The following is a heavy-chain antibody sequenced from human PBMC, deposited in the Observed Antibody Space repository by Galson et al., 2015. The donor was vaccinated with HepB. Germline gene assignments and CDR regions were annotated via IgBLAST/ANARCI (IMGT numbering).Heavy chain of an antibody. CDR3: SHQADYGGRLRS. J-gene: IGHJ5*02. V-gene: IGHV3-15*07. CDR1: GLRFSDAW. D-gene: IGHD4-23*01. Sequence: SPRLSCAASGLRFSDAWMNWVRQAPGKGLEWVGRIKSKGSGETKEYAAPVRGRFTISRDDSKSTVYLQMNSLQIEDTGVYYCSHQADYGGRLRSWGQGTLVTVSS. CDR2: IKSKGSGETK.